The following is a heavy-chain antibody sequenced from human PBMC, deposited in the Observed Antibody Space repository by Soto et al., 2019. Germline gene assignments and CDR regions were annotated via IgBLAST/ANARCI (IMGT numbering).Heavy chain of an antibody. J-gene: IGHJ6*02. CDR2: INAGNGKT. D-gene: IGHD4-17*01. V-gene: IGHV1-3*01. CDR1: GYTFSNYA. CDR3: ANNGDYYYYGMDV. Sequence: QVQLVQSGAVVKKPGASVKVSCKASGYTFSNYATHWVRQAPGQRLEWMGWINAGNGKTKYSQNFQGRVTITRDTSASTAYMELSSLRSEDTAVYYCANNGDYYYYGMDVWGQGTTVTVSS.